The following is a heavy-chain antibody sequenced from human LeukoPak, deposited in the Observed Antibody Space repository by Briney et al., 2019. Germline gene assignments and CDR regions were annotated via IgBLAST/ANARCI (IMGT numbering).Heavy chain of an antibody. CDR1: GFTVSSNY. CDR2: IYSGGST. Sequence: GGSLRLSCAASGFTVSSNYMSWVRQAPGKGLEWVSVIYSGGSTYYADSVKGRFTISRDNSKNTLYLQMNSLRAEDTAVYYCARSSNYYYYYMDVWGKGTTVTISS. V-gene: IGHV3-53*01. J-gene: IGHJ6*03. CDR3: ARSSNYYYYYMDV. D-gene: IGHD6-6*01.